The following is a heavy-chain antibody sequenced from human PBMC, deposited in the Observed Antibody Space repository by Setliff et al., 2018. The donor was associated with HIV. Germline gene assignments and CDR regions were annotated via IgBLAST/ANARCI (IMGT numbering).Heavy chain of an antibody. CDR1: GFTFSNAW. J-gene: IGHJ3*02. D-gene: IGHD1-26*01. Sequence: PGGSLRLSCAASGFTFSNAWMSWVRQAPGRGLEWVGRIKSKSDGGTTDASERLKGRFSISRDDSTDTLFLHMSSLKTEDTAVYYCTTGSYFPIDIWGQGTMVTVSS. V-gene: IGHV3-15*01. CDR3: TTGSYFPIDI. CDR2: IKSKSDGGTT.